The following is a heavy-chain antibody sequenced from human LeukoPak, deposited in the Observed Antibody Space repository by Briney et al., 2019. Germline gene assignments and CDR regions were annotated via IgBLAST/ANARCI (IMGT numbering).Heavy chain of an antibody. V-gene: IGHV1-18*04. CDR1: GYTFTSYG. Sequence: ASVKVSCKASGYTFTSYGISWVRQAPGQGLEWMGWIRAYNGNTNYAQKLQGRVTMTTDTSTSTAYMELRSLRSDDTAVYYCARDRAWFGELPSQLWGQGTLVTVSS. CDR2: IRAYNGNT. CDR3: ARDRAWFGELPSQL. D-gene: IGHD3-10*01. J-gene: IGHJ4*02.